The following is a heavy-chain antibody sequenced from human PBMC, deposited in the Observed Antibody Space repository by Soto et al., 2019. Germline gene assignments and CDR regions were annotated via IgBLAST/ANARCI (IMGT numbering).Heavy chain of an antibody. CDR2: ISGSGGST. CDR3: AKSEGDIYYYDSSGYYYDFDY. V-gene: IGHV3-23*01. CDR1: GFTFSSYA. D-gene: IGHD3-22*01. Sequence: GGSLRLSCAASGFTFSSYAMSWVHQAPGKGLEWVSAISGSGGSTYYADSVKGRFTISRDNSKNTLYLQMNSLRAEDTAVYYCAKSEGDIYYYDSSGYYYDFDYWGQGTRVNVSS. J-gene: IGHJ4*02.